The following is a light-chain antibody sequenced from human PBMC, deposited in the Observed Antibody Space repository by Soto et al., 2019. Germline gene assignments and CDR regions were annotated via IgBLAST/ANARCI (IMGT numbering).Light chain of an antibody. CDR3: QQSYSTLSWT. Sequence: AIRMTQSPSSFSASTGDRVTITCRASQGISSYLAWYQQKPGKAPKRLIYAASSLQSGVPSRFSGSGSGTDFTLTISSLQPEDFATYYCQQSYSTLSWTFGQGTKVDIK. CDR2: AAS. V-gene: IGKV1-8*01. J-gene: IGKJ1*01. CDR1: QGISSY.